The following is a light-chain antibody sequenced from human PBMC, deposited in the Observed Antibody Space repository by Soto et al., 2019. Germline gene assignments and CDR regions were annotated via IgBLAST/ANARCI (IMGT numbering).Light chain of an antibody. J-gene: IGKJ1*01. CDR3: MQPLQTPWT. CDR1: QSLLHSHGYHY. V-gene: IGKV2-28*01. CDR2: LAS. Sequence: DIVTTQSPLFLPVTPGEPAPIXXRSXQSLLHSHGYHYVDWYLQKPGPSPQXXSDLASNRASGGPDRFSGSGAGTDFTLKISRVEAEDVGVYYCMQPLQTPWTFGQGTKVEIK.